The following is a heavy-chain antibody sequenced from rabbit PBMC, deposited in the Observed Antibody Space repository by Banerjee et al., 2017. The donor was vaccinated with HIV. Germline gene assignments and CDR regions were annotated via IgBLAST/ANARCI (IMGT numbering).Heavy chain of an antibody. V-gene: IGHV1S40*01. CDR1: GFSFSSSYY. CDR3: ARTTYLYLYALNF. D-gene: IGHD6-1*01. J-gene: IGHJ4*01. CDR2: IYAGSSGTT. Sequence: QSLEESGGDLVKPGASLTLTCTASGFSFSSSYYMCWVRQAPGKGLEWIGCIYAGSSGTTWYASWAKGRFTISKSTSLNTVTLQMTNLTGADTATYFCARTTYLYLYALNFWGPGTLVTVS.